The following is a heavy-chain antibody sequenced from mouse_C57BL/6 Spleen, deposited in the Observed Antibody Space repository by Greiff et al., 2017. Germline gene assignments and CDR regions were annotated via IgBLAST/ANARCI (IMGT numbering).Heavy chain of an antibody. CDR3: ARAACYFGC. CDR1: GYSITSGYY. CDR2: ISYDGSN. J-gene: IGHJ2*01. V-gene: IGHV3-6*01. Sequence: EVKLMESGPGLVKPSQSLSLTCSATGYSITSGYYWNWIRQFPGNKPEWMGYISYDGSNNYNPTLKNRISITRDTSKNQFFLKLNSVTTEDTATYYCARAACYFGCWGQGTTLTVSS.